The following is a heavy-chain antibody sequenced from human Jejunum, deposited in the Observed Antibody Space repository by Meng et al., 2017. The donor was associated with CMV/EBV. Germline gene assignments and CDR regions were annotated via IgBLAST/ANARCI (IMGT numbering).Heavy chain of an antibody. V-gene: IGHV3-48*04. CDR1: GFTFSNYW. CDR3: ARSVVPAGRSLIDY. CDR2: ISSSSNTI. D-gene: IGHD2-2*01. Sequence: GFTFSNYWMSWVRQVPGKGLEWISYISSSSNTIYYADSVKGRFTISRDNAKNSLYLQMNSLRAEDTAVYYCARSVVPAGRSLIDYWGQGNMVTVSS. J-gene: IGHJ4*02.